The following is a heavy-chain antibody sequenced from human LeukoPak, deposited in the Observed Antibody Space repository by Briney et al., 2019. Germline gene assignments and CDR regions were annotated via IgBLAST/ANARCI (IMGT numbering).Heavy chain of an antibody. V-gene: IGHV3-21*01. J-gene: IGHJ4*02. CDR1: GYTFSSYS. D-gene: IGHD3-22*01. CDR2: ISVGSNYI. CDR3: AKERVVVIKEAVFDY. Sequence: GGSLRLSCAASGYTFSSYSINWVRQAPGKGLEWVSSISVGSNYIYYADSVRGRFSISRDNSKNTLYLQMNSLRAEDTAVYYCAKERVVVIKEAVFDYWGQGTLVTVSS.